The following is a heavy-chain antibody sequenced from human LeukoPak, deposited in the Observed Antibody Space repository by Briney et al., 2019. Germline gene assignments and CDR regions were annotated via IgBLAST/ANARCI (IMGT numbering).Heavy chain of an antibody. CDR3: ARLIVATIYYFDY. J-gene: IGHJ4*02. Sequence: PSETLSLTCTVSGGSISSSSYYWGWIRQPPGKGLEWIGSIYYSGSTYYNPSLKSRVTISVDTSKNQFSLKLSSVTAADTAVYYCARLIVATIYYFDYWGQGTLVTVSS. CDR1: GGSISSSSYY. D-gene: IGHD5-12*01. CDR2: IYYSGST. V-gene: IGHV4-39*01.